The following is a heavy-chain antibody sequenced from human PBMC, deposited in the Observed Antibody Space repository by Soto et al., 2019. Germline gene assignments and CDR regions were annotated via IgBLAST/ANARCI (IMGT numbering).Heavy chain of an antibody. CDR3: VRSGIAAAGTPALNFYYYTMDV. CDR1: GGSISSYY. CDR2: IYNSGNT. Sequence: QVQLQESGPGLVKPSETLSLTCTVSGGSISSYYWSWIRQPPGKGLEWIGYIYNSGNTNYNPSLESRVTISVDTSKNQFSLRLTSVTAADTAVYYCVRSGIAAAGTPALNFYYYTMDVWGQGTTVTVSS. D-gene: IGHD6-13*01. V-gene: IGHV4-59*01. J-gene: IGHJ6*02.